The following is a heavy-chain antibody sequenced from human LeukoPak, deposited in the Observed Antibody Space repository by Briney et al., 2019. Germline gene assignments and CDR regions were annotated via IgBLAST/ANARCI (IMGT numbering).Heavy chain of an antibody. CDR1: GFTFDDYA. J-gene: IGHJ4*02. CDR3: AKDTAQGPS. Sequence: GGSLRLSCAASGFTFDDYAMHWVRQAPGEGLEWVSGISWNSGSIGYADSVKGRFTISRDNAKNSLYLQMNSLRAEDTALYYCAKDTAQGPSWGQGTLVTVSS. V-gene: IGHV3-9*01. CDR2: ISWNSGSI.